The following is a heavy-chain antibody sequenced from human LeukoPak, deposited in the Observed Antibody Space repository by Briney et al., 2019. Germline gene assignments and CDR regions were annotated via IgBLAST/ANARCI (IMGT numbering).Heavy chain of an antibody. CDR3: ARVRATSVIGFDAFDI. J-gene: IGHJ3*02. D-gene: IGHD1-26*01. CDR1: GFTFSSYS. Sequence: GGPLRLSCAASGFTFSSYSMNWVRQAPGKGLEWVSSISSSSSYIYYADSVKGRFTISRDNAKNSLYLQMNSLRAEDTAVYYCARVRATSVIGFDAFDIWGQGTMVTVSS. CDR2: ISSSSSYI. V-gene: IGHV3-21*01.